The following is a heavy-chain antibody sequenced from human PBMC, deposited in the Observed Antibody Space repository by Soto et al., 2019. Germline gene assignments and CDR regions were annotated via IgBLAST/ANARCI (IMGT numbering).Heavy chain of an antibody. J-gene: IGHJ4*02. Sequence: GASVKVSCKVSGYTLTELSMHWVRQAPGKGLEWMGGFDPEDGETIYAQKFQGRVTMTEDTSTDTAYMELSSLRSEDTAVYYCARDQEGYDFWSGYCDYWGQGTLVTVSS. V-gene: IGHV1-24*01. D-gene: IGHD3-3*01. CDR3: ARDQEGYDFWSGYCDY. CDR1: GYTLTELS. CDR2: FDPEDGET.